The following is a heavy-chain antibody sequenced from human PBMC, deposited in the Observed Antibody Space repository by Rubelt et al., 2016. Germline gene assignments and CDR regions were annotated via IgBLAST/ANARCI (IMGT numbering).Heavy chain of an antibody. J-gene: IGHJ4*02. CDR2: INPSGGST. V-gene: IGHV1-46*04. CDR1: GYTFTSYY. D-gene: IGHD5-24*01. CDR3: ARTKPVGMATIPLAY. Sequence: QVQLVQSGAEVKKPGASVKVSCKASGYTFTSYYMHWVRQAPGQGLEWMGIINPSGGSTSYARSCQGRVAMTRDTSTSTVYMGLSSRRSEDTAVYYCARTKPVGMATIPLAYWGQGTLVTVSS.